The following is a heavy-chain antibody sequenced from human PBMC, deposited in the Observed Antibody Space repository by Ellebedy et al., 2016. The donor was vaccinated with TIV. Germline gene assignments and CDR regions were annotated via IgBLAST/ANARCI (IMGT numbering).Heavy chain of an antibody. D-gene: IGHD4-17*01. V-gene: IGHV1-2*02. J-gene: IGHJ4*02. CDR2: INPNSGGT. Sequence: AASVKVSCKASGYTFTSYYMHWVRQAPGQGLEWMGWINPNSGGTNYAQKFQGRVTMTRDTSISTAYMELSRLRSDDTAVYYCARDRGWLDYSGAPYGDYGIWGQGTLVTVSS. CDR3: ARDRGWLDYSGAPYGDYGI. CDR1: GYTFTSYY.